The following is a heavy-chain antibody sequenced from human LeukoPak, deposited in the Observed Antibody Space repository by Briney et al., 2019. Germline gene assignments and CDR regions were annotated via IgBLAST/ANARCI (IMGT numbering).Heavy chain of an antibody. V-gene: IGHV1-69*13. Sequence: ASVKVSCKASGYTFTGYYMHWVRQAPGQGLEWMGGIIPIFGTANYAQKFQGRVTITADESTSTAYMELSSLRSEDTAVYYCAIASSTFDYWGQGTLVTVSS. CDR2: IIPIFGTA. D-gene: IGHD2-2*01. CDR3: AIASSTFDY. CDR1: GYTFTGYY. J-gene: IGHJ4*02.